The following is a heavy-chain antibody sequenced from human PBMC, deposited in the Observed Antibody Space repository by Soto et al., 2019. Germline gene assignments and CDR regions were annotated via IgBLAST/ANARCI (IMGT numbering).Heavy chain of an antibody. J-gene: IGHJ6*02. CDR1: GGSISSYY. V-gene: IGHV4-59*08. CDR2: IYYSGTT. CDR3: ARHVPYCSDSSHCAYGVDV. Sequence: QVQLQESGPGLVRPSETLSLICTVSGGSISSYYWSWIRQPPGKGLEWIGYIYYSGTTRYNPSLKCRVPITVNTSKNQLSLKLSSPTAADTALYHCARHVPYCSDSSHCAYGVDVWGQGTTVTVS. D-gene: IGHD2-15*01.